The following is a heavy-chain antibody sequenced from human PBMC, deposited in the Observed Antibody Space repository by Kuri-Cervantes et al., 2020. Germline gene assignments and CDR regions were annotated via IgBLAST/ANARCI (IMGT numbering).Heavy chain of an antibody. D-gene: IGHD5-24*01. V-gene: IGHV1-8*01. CDR2: MNPNSGNT. Sequence: ASVKVSCKASGYTFTSYDINWVRQATGQGLEWMGWMNPNSGNTGYAQKFQGRVTMTRNTSISTAYMELSSLRSEDTAVYYCARLAMRWYGPAYYYGMDVWGQGTTVTVSS. CDR1: GYTFTSYD. CDR3: ARLAMRWYGPAYYYGMDV. J-gene: IGHJ6*02.